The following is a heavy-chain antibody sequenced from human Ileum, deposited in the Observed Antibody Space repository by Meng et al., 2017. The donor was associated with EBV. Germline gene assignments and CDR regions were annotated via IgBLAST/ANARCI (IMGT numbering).Heavy chain of an antibody. CDR1: GYTFTSYA. V-gene: IGHV1-3*04. Sequence: QVNLVQCGAETKNTGATVEVSCKASGYTFTSYAMNWVRQAPGQRLEWMGWINTGNGETKYSQKFQGRVTLTRDTSASTAYMELSSLRSEDTAVYYCASRPGIAVAGFDYWGQGTLVTVSS. CDR3: ASRPGIAVAGFDY. J-gene: IGHJ4*02. D-gene: IGHD6-19*01. CDR2: INTGNGET.